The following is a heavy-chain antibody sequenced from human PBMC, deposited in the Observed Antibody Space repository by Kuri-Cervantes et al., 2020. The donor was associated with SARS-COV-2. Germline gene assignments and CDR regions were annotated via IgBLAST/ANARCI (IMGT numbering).Heavy chain of an antibody. D-gene: IGHD2-2*01. J-gene: IGHJ6*03. CDR2: IHTSGST. CDR1: DVSMSSYY. CDR3: ARANIVVVPAALGAIIYYYYYMDV. Sequence: GSLRLSCNVSDVSMSSYYWTWIRQPAGKGLEWIGRIHTSGSTNYNPSLKSRVTMSVDTPKNQFSLKLSSVTAADTAVYYCARANIVVVPAALGAIIYYYYYMDVWGKGTTVTVSS. V-gene: IGHV4-4*07.